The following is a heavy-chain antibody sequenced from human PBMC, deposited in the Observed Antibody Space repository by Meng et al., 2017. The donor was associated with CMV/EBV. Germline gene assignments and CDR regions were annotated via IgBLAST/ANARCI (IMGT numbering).Heavy chain of an antibody. Sequence: SRSASGFTFSSYAMGWVRQAPGKGLEWVSAISGSGGSTYYADSVKGRFTISRDNSKNTLYLQMNSLRAEDTAVYYCAKDYDSSGLGAYYFDYWGQGTLVTVSS. CDR1: GFTFSSYA. CDR3: AKDYDSSGLGAYYFDY. D-gene: IGHD3-22*01. J-gene: IGHJ4*02. V-gene: IGHV3-23*01. CDR2: ISGSGGST.